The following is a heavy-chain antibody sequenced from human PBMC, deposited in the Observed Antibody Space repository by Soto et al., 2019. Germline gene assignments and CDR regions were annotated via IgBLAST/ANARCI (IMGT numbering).Heavy chain of an antibody. J-gene: IGHJ6*03. D-gene: IGHD3-10*01. CDR2: ISGRGGST. CDR3: AKAGGFGEFYFYMDV. CDR1: GFSFSSFA. V-gene: IGHV3-23*01. Sequence: AGGSLRLSCAASGFSFSSFAMSWVRQPPGRGLEWVSAISGRGGSTYYAGSVKGRFTISRDNSKNTLYLQMNSLRAEDTAVYYCAKAGGFGEFYFYMDVWGKGTTVTVSS.